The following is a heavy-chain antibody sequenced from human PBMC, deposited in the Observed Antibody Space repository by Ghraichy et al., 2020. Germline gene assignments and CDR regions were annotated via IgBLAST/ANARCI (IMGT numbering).Heavy chain of an antibody. CDR2: FDPEDGET. CDR1: GYTLTELS. J-gene: IGHJ3*02. V-gene: IGHV1-24*01. CDR3: ATDRTGDFAFDI. D-gene: IGHD7-27*01. Sequence: ASVKVSCKVSGYTLTELSMHWVRQAPGKGPEWMGGFDPEDGETIYAQKFQGRVTMTEDTSTDTAYMELSSLRSEDTAVYYCATDRTGDFAFDIWGQGTMVTVSS.